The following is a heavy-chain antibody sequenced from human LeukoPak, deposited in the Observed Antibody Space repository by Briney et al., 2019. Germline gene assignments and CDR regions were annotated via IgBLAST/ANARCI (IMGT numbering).Heavy chain of an antibody. D-gene: IGHD3-3*01. Sequence: PGGSLRLSCAASGFTFSIYWMHWVCQAPGKGLVWVSRINSDGSSTSYADSVKGRFTISRDNAKNTLYLQMNSLRAEDTAVYYCARDEDWSGYYGAFDIWGQGTMVTVSS. J-gene: IGHJ3*02. CDR3: ARDEDWSGYYGAFDI. CDR1: GFTFSIYW. CDR2: INSDGSST. V-gene: IGHV3-74*01.